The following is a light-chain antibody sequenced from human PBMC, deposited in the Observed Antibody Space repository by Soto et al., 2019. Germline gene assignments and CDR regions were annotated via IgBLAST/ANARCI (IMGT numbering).Light chain of an antibody. J-gene: IGLJ1*01. CDR3: SSYTSSNSYV. V-gene: IGLV2-14*03. Sequence: QSVLTRPASVSGSPGQSITISCTGTSSDVGVYNYVSWFQQHPAKAPKLMVYDVTNRPSGVSNRFSGSKSGNTASLTISGLQAEDEADYYCSSYTSSNSYVFGTGTKVTVL. CDR2: DVT. CDR1: SSDVGVYNY.